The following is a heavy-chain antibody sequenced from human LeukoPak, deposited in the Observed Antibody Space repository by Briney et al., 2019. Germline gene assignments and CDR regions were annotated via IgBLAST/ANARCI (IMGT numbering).Heavy chain of an antibody. CDR3: TTGSSEYSSVLYYFDY. Sequence: AGGSLRLSCAASGFTFSDYYMSWIRQAPGKGLEWVSYISSSGSTIYYADSVKGRFTISRDNAKNSLYLQMNSLRAEDTAVYYCTTGSSEYSSVLYYFDYWGQGTLVTVSS. CDR1: GFTFSDYY. V-gene: IGHV3-11*01. CDR2: ISSSGSTI. D-gene: IGHD6-19*01. J-gene: IGHJ4*02.